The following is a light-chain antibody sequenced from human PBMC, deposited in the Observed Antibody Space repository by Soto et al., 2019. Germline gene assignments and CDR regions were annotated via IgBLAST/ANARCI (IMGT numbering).Light chain of an antibody. V-gene: IGKV1-6*01. CDR3: LQDYDYPFT. CDR1: QGVGTD. J-gene: IGKJ1*01. CDR2: AAS. Sequence: AIQMTQSPSSLSASVGDSVTITCRASQGVGTDLGWYQQKAGKASKLLIYAASSLHSGAPSRFSGSGSDTDFTLTISGLQPEDFATYYCLQDYDYPFTFGQGTKVDIK.